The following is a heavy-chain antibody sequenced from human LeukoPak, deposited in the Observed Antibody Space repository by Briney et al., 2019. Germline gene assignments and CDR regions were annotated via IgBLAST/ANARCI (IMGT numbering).Heavy chain of an antibody. CDR1: GYTFTSYD. V-gene: IGHV1-18*01. D-gene: IGHD6-19*01. CDR3: AREGAGTGNWHFDL. J-gene: IGHJ2*01. CDR2: ISAHNGKT. Sequence: GASVKVSCKASGYTFTSYDINWVRQATGQGLEWMGWISAHNGKTNYAQKLQGRVTMTTDTSTSTAYMELRSLRSDDTAVYYCAREGAGTGNWHFDLWGRGTLVTVSS.